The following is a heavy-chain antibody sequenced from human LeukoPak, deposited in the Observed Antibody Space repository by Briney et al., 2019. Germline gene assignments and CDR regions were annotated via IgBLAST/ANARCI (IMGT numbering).Heavy chain of an antibody. V-gene: IGHV3-23*01. CDR3: ARCTASCYANAFDV. CDR1: GFTFNNNA. Sequence: GGSLRLSCTASGFTFNNNAMSWVRQAPGKGLEWVSAINGGGDATEYTDSVKGRFTISRDNSKNTLYLQVNSLRPEDTAVYYCARCTASCYANAFDVWGQGTLLTVSS. D-gene: IGHD2-2*01. CDR2: INGGGDAT. J-gene: IGHJ3*01.